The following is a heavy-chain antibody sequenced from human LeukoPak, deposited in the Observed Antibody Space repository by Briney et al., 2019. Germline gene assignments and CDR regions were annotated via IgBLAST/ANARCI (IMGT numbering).Heavy chain of an antibody. CDR2: IWYDGSNE. D-gene: IGHD5-24*01. Sequence: GGSLRLSCAASGFTFSRYGMHWVRQAPGKGLEWVAVIWYDGSNEYYADSVKGRFTIFRDNSKNTLHLQMNSLRAEDTAVYYCAKAEMATIGGPFDYWGQGTLVTVSS. V-gene: IGHV3-33*06. CDR1: GFTFSRYG. J-gene: IGHJ4*02. CDR3: AKAEMATIGGPFDY.